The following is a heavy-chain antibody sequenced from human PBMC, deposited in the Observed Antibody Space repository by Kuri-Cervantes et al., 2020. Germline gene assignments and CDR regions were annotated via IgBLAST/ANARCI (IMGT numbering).Heavy chain of an antibody. D-gene: IGHD6-19*01. J-gene: IGHJ3*02. CDR2: ISYDGSNK. CDR1: GFTFSSYA. CDR3: ARDIAVYAFDI. Sequence: GESLKISCAASGFTFSSYAMHWVRQAPGKGLEWVAVISYDGSNKYYADSVKGRFTISRDNAKNSLYLQMNSLRAEDTAVYYCARDIAVYAFDIWGQGTMVTVSS. V-gene: IGHV3-30*07.